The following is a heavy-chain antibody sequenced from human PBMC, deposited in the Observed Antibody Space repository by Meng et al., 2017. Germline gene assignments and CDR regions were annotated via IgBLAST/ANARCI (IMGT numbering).Heavy chain of an antibody. V-gene: IGHV4-4*02. D-gene: IGHD6-19*01. CDR2: IYHSGST. CDR1: GGAISSSNW. Sequence: QVQLQESGPGLLKPSGTRSLTCAVSGGAISSSNWWSWVRQPPGKGLEWIGEIYHSGSTNYNPSLKSRVTISVDKSKNQFSLKLSSVTAADTAVYYCARDRGAVAGTNFDYWGQGTLVTVSS. CDR3: ARDRGAVAGTNFDY. J-gene: IGHJ4*02.